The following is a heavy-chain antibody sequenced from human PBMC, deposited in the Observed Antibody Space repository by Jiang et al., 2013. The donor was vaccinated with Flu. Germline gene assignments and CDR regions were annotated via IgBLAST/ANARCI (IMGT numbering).Heavy chain of an antibody. CDR1: GYTFTSYG. CDR3: ARARYSFGRYYFDF. J-gene: IGHJ4*02. V-gene: IGHV1-18*01. D-gene: IGHD5-12*01. CDR2: ISAYNGNT. Sequence: GAEVKKPGASVKVSCKASGYTFTSYGISWVRQAPGQGLEWMGWISAYNGNTNYAQKLQGRVTMTEDTSTDTAYLDLRSLRSEDTAVYYCARARYSFGRYYFDFWGQGTLVTISS.